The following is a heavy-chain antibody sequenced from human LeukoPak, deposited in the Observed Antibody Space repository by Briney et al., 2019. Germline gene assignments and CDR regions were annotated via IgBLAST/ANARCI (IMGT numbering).Heavy chain of an antibody. CDR2: INPNSGGT. V-gene: IGHV1-2*02. Sequence: ASVKVSCKASGYTFTCYYMHWVRHAPGQGLELMGWINPNSGGTNYAQKFQGRVTMTRDTSISTAYMELSRLRSDDTAVYYCARFSLRVGAIDYWGQGTLVTVSS. D-gene: IGHD1-26*01. J-gene: IGHJ4*02. CDR1: GYTFTCYY. CDR3: ARFSLRVGAIDY.